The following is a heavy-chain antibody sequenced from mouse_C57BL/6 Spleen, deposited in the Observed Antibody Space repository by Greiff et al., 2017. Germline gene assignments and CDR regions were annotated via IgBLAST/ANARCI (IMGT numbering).Heavy chain of an antibody. J-gene: IGHJ1*03. CDR3: ARRSGPYWYFDV. Sequence: VQLQQSGAELVRPGASVKLSCKASGYTFTDYYINWVKQRPGQGLEWIARIYPGSGNTYYNEKFKGKATLTAEQSSSTAYMQLSSLTSEDSAVYFCARRSGPYWYFDVWGTGTTVTVSS. CDR1: GYTFTDYY. CDR2: IYPGSGNT. V-gene: IGHV1-76*01.